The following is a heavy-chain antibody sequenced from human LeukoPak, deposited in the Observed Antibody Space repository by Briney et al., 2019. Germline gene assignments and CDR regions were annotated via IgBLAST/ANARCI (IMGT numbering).Heavy chain of an antibody. CDR3: ARGRGIVGATTKGNWFDP. CDR2: MNPNSGNT. Sequence: GASVKVSCKASGYTFTSYDINWVRQATGQGLEWMGWMNPNSGNTGYAQKFQGRVTMTRNTSISTAYMELSSLRSEDTAVYYCARGRGIVGATTKGNWFDPWGQGTLATVSS. V-gene: IGHV1-8*01. D-gene: IGHD1-26*01. CDR1: GYTFTSYD. J-gene: IGHJ5*02.